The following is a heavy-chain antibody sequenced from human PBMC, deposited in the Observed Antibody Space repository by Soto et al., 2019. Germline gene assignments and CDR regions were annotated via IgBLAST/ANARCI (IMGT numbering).Heavy chain of an antibody. CDR3: AKVTYYYDTSVYYYFDY. CDR1: GFTFSSYA. Sequence: GGSLRLSCVASGFTFSSYAMSWVRQAPGKGLEWVSTISGSGGGSTYYADSVKGRFTISRDNSKSTLYLQMNSLRAEDTAVYYCAKVTYYYDTSVYYYFDYWGQGTQVTVSS. J-gene: IGHJ4*02. CDR2: ISGSGGGST. D-gene: IGHD3-22*01. V-gene: IGHV3-23*01.